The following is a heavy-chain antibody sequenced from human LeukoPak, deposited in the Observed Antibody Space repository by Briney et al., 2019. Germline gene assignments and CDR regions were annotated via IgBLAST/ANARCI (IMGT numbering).Heavy chain of an antibody. J-gene: IGHJ4*02. CDR2: IKSKTDGGTT. D-gene: IGHD3-9*01. V-gene: IGHV3-15*01. CDR3: TTDPLVTFDY. Sequence: GGSLRLSCAASGFTFSNAWMSWVRQAPGKGLGWVGRIKSKTDGGTTDYAAPAKGRFTIPRDDSKNTLYLQMNSLKTEDTAVYYCTTDPLVTFDYWGQGTLVTVSS. CDR1: GFTFSNAW.